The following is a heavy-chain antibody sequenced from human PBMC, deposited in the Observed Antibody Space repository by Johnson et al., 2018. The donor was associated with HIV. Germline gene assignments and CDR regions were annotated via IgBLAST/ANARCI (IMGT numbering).Heavy chain of an antibody. Sequence: QMLLVESGGGVVQPGRSLRLSCAASGFTFSSYGMHWVRQAPGKGLEWVAIISYDGSNKHYADSVKGRFTISRDNSKNTLYLQMNSLRAEDTAVYYCAKESETYGGNIGFEHPFDIWGQWTMVTVSS. CDR3: AKESETYGGNIGFEHPFDI. D-gene: IGHD4-23*01. CDR2: ISYDGSNK. J-gene: IGHJ3*02. CDR1: GFTFSSYG. V-gene: IGHV3-30*18.